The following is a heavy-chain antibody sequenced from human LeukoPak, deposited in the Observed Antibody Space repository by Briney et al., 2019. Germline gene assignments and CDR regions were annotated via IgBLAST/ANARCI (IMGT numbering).Heavy chain of an antibody. CDR2: ISSSGSTI. J-gene: IGHJ4*02. CDR3: ARDHGWVATIMYPHY. D-gene: IGHD5-12*01. CDR1: GFTFSSYW. Sequence: GGSLRLSCAASGFTFSSYWMSWVRQAPGKGLEWVSYISSSGSTIYYADSVKGRFTISRDNAKNSLYLQMNSLRAEDTAVYYCARDHGWVATIMYPHYWGQGTLVTVSS. V-gene: IGHV3-48*04.